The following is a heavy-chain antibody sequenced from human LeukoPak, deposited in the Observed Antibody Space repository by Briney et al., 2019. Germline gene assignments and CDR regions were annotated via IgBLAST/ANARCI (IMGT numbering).Heavy chain of an antibody. J-gene: IGHJ4*02. Sequence: SETLSLTYAVYGGSFSGYYWSWIRQPPGKGLEWIGEINHSGSTNYNPSLKSRVTISVDTSKNQFSLKLTSVTAAGTAVYYCARPSRGSGFNYGYSGYFDYWGQGTLVTVSS. CDR1: GGSFSGYY. D-gene: IGHD5-18*01. CDR2: INHSGST. V-gene: IGHV4-34*01. CDR3: ARPSRGSGFNYGYSGYFDY.